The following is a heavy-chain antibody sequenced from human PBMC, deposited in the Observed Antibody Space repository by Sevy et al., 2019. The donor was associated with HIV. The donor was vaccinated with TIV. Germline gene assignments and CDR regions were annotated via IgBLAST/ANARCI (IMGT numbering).Heavy chain of an antibody. V-gene: IGHV3-23*01. D-gene: IGHD5-18*01. CDR1: GFTFSSYA. J-gene: IGHJ4*02. CDR3: AKARVGGVGYSYVRAHFDY. Sequence: GGSLRLSCAVSGFTFSSYAMSWVRQAPGKGLEWVSAISGSGGSTYYADSVKGRFTISRDNSKNTLYLQMNSLRAEDTAVYYCAKARVGGVGYSYVRAHFDYWGQGTLVTVSS. CDR2: ISGSGGST.